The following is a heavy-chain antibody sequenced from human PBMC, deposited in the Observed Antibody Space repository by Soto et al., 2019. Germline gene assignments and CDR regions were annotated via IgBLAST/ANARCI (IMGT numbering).Heavy chain of an antibody. D-gene: IGHD2-8*01. CDR2: ISAYNGNT. CDR1: GYIFTSNA. J-gene: IGHJ5*02. V-gene: IGHV1-18*01. CDR3: ARGGVRSFSVWFDP. Sequence: ASVTVSCKASGYIFTSNAISWLRQAPGLGLEWMGWISAYNGNTKYAEKFQGRVTMTTDTSTTTAYMELRSLRSDDTAVYYCARGGVRSFSVWFDPWGQGTLVTVSS.